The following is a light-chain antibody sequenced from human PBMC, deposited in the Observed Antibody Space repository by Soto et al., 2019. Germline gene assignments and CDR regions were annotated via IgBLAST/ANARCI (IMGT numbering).Light chain of an antibody. CDR3: IQDFNYPIT. J-gene: IGKJ5*01. Sequence: IHLTQSPSFLSASVGDRVTITCRPSQAVPNNMAWYQQKPGKPPKLLIYGASILHSGVQSRFSGSGSGTDFTLTISSLLPEDFATYYCIQDFNYPITFGQGTRLENK. V-gene: IGKV1-6*01. CDR2: GAS. CDR1: QAVPNN.